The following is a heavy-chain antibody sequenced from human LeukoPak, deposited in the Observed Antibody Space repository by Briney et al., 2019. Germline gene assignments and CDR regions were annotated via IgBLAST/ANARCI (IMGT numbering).Heavy chain of an antibody. J-gene: IGHJ3*02. Sequence: SETLSLTCTVFGGPISSYYWSWIRQPPGKGLEWIGYVYYSGSTYYNPSLKSRVTISVDTSENQFSLKLSSVTAADTAVYYCAREKTAYYYDSSGFSEGAFDIWGQGTMVTVSS. CDR3: AREKTAYYYDSSGFSEGAFDI. V-gene: IGHV4-59*12. CDR2: VYYSGST. CDR1: GGPISSYY. D-gene: IGHD3-22*01.